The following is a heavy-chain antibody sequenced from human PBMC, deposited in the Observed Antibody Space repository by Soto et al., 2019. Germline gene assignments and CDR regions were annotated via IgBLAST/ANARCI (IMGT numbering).Heavy chain of an antibody. CDR3: ARDPGGSNFDY. J-gene: IGHJ4*02. CDR1: GGSVSSGSYY. CDR2: IYYSGST. V-gene: IGHV4-61*01. D-gene: IGHD3-10*01. Sequence: SETLSLTCTVSGGSVSSGSYYWSWIRQPPGKGLEWIGYIYYSGSTNYNPSLKSRVTISVDTSKNQFSLKLSSVTAADTAVYYCARDPGGSNFDYWGQGTLVTVSS.